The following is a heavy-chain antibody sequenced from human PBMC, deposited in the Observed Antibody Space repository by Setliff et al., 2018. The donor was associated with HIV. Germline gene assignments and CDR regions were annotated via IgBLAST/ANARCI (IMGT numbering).Heavy chain of an antibody. Sequence: SETLSLTCAVYGGSFSGYYWGWIRQPPGKGLESIGSIYYGGSTYYNPSLKSRVTISVDTSKNHFSLKLSSVTAADTAVYYCARYDYGDFDYWGQGTPVTVSS. J-gene: IGHJ4*02. V-gene: IGHV4-39*02. CDR3: ARYDYGDFDY. CDR2: IYYGGST. D-gene: IGHD4-17*01. CDR1: GGSFSGYY.